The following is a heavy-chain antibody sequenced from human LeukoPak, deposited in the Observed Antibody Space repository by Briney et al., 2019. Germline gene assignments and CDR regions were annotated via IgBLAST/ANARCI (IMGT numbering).Heavy chain of an antibody. CDR2: IAGDGAS. Sequence: GGSLRLSCAASDSSFRSHDMSWVRQTLEKGLEWVSSIAGDGASFYADSVKGRFTISSDNSKNTLYLQMNSLRVEDTAVYFCARASQWLAFDDWGQGTLVTVSS. D-gene: IGHD6-19*01. CDR3: ARASQWLAFDD. J-gene: IGHJ4*02. V-gene: IGHV3-66*01. CDR1: DSSFRSHD.